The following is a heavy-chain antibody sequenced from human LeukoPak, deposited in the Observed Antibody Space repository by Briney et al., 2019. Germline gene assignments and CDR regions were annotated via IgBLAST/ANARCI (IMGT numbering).Heavy chain of an antibody. CDR3: ARVADYGDYVGGDWIDP. J-gene: IGHJ5*02. CDR1: GGSISSYY. Sequence: SETLSLTCTVSGGSISSYYWSWIWQPAGKGLEWIGRIYSTGSANYNPSLKSRVTMSVDTSENQFSLKLSSVTAADTAVYYCARVADYGDYVGGDWIDPWGQGTLVTVSS. D-gene: IGHD4-17*01. V-gene: IGHV4-4*07. CDR2: IYSTGSA.